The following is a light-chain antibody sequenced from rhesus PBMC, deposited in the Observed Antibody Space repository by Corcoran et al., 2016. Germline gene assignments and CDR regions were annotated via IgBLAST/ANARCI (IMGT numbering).Light chain of an antibody. CDR3: QHYYDNPYS. Sequence: DIQMTQSPSALSASVGDRVTISCRASQNIYSNLAWYQQKPGKAPKLLIYTATSLEPGIPPRFSGSGSGTDFTLTISSLQPEDSADYYCQHYYDNPYSFGQGTKVEI. CDR1: QNIYSN. J-gene: IGKJ2*01. CDR2: TAT. V-gene: IGKV1-44*01.